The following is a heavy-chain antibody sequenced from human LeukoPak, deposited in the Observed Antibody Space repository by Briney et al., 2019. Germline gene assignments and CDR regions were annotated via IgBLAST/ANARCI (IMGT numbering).Heavy chain of an antibody. D-gene: IGHD2-15*01. CDR2: ISGSGGST. CDR3: AKSPVPYCSGGSCYGMDV. J-gene: IGHJ6*02. CDR1: GFTFSSYA. Sequence: HTGGSLRLSCPASGFTFSSYAMSWVRQAPGKELEWVSLISGSGGSTYYADSVKGRFTISRDNSKNTLYLQMNSLRVEDTAGYYCAKSPVPYCSGGSCYGMDVWGQGTTVTVSS. V-gene: IGHV3-23*01.